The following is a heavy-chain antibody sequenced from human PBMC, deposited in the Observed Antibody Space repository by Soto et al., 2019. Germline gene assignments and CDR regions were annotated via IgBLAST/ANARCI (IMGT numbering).Heavy chain of an antibody. Sequence: QVQLVQPGAEVRKPGASVKVSCKASGDIFTNFDFTWVRQATGQGLEWSGWMRANSGDTCHDQKFQGRVSMTRDTSMSTAYMELSSLRAEHTAVYDCARYLYGQGFKAWGQGTLVFVSS. CDR3: ARYLYGQGFKA. J-gene: IGHJ5*02. D-gene: IGHD3-10*01. CDR1: GDIFTNFD. CDR2: MRANSGDT. V-gene: IGHV1-8*01.